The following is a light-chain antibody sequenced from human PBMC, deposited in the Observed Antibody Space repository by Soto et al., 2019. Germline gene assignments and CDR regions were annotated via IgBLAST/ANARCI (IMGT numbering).Light chain of an antibody. CDR3: QQRSDWPLT. J-gene: IGKJ4*01. CDR1: QSVGNI. V-gene: IGKV3-11*01. CDR2: DSS. Sequence: EIVLTQSPATLSLSPGETATLSCRASQSVGNILAWYQHRPGQAPRLLISDSSNRATGVPVRFSGSGSGTAFTLTINNLEPEDFAVYYCQQRSDWPLTFGGGTKVEI.